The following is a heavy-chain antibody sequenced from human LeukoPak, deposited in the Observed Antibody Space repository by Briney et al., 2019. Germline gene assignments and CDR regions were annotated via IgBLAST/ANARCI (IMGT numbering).Heavy chain of an antibody. Sequence: GASVKVSCKASGGTFSSYAISWVRQAPGQGLEWMGRIIPILGIANYAQKFQGRVTITADKSTSTAYMELSSLRSEDTAVYYCARGSGTTTSTFDYWGQGTLVTVSS. D-gene: IGHD4-17*01. CDR3: ARGSGTTTSTFDY. J-gene: IGHJ4*02. V-gene: IGHV1-69*04. CDR1: GGTFSSYA. CDR2: IIPILGIA.